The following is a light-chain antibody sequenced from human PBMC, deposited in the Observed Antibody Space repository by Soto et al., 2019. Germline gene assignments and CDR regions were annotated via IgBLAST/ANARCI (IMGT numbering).Light chain of an antibody. J-gene: IGKJ1*01. V-gene: IGKV1-5*03. CDR3: QQYSSYWT. Sequence: ILMTQSPSSLSASVGDTVTITCRASQDVDKWLAWYQQKPGKAPKLLIWKSCTLIGGVPSRFSAVGSGTQYSLTISGLQPEDVATYYCQQYSSYWTFGQGTMVEIK. CDR1: QDVDKW. CDR2: KSC.